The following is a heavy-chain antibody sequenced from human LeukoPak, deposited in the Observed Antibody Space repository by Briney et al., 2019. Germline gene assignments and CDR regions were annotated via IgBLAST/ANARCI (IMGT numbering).Heavy chain of an antibody. Sequence: SETLSLTCTVSGGSISTYYWSWIRQPPGKGLEWIGYIYYSGSTNYNPSLKSRVTISVDTSKNQFSLKLTSVTAADTAVYYCAREGAFDVWGQGTRVTVSS. V-gene: IGHV4-59*01. CDR1: GGSISTYY. CDR2: IYYSGST. CDR3: AREGAFDV. J-gene: IGHJ3*01.